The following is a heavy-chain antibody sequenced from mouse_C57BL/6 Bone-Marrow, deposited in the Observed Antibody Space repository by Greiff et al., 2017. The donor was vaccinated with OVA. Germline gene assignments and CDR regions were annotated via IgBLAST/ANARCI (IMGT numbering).Heavy chain of an antibody. CDR1: GYTFTSYW. Sequence: QVQLKQPGAELVRPGTSVKLSCKASGYTFTSYWMHWVKQRPGQGLEWIGVIDPSDSYTNYNQKFKGKATLTVDTSSSTAYMQLSSLTSEDSAVYYCARGLPGSSWFAYWGQGTLVTVSA. V-gene: IGHV1-59*01. D-gene: IGHD3-1*01. J-gene: IGHJ3*01. CDR3: ARGLPGSSWFAY. CDR2: IDPSDSYT.